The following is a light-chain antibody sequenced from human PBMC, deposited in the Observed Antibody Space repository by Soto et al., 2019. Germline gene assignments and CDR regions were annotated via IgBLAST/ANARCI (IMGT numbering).Light chain of an antibody. CDR3: CSYAGSYTLI. CDR1: SRDIGGYNY. Sequence: QSALTQPRSVSGSPGQSVTISCTGSSRDIGGYNYVSWYQQHPGKVPKLMIYDVSKRPPGVPDRFSGSKSGNTASLTISGLQAEDEADYYCCSYAGSYTLIFGGGTKLTVL. V-gene: IGLV2-11*01. CDR2: DVS. J-gene: IGLJ2*01.